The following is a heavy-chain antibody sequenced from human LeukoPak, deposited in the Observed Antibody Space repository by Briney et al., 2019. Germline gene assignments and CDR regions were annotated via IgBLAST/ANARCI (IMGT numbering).Heavy chain of an antibody. CDR1: GASIASTSYY. CDR3: AKHRRYSFWDY. Sequence: SETLSLICIVSGASIASTSYYWGWVRQPPGKGLEWIGSIYYTGTTYYNPSLESRVTISVDTSKNHFFLKLSAMTAADASVYYCAKHRRYSFWDYWGQGSLVTVSS. J-gene: IGHJ4*02. D-gene: IGHD5-18*01. CDR2: IYYTGTT. V-gene: IGHV4-39*01.